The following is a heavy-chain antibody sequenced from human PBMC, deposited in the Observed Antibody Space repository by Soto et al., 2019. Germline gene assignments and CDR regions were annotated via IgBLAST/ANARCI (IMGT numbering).Heavy chain of an antibody. Sequence: GGSLRLSCAASGFTFSSYWMHWVRQAPGKGLVWVSRINSDGSSTSYADSVKGRFTISRDNAKNTLYLQMNSLRAEDTAVYYCASTDIVAANFDYWGQGTLVTVSS. D-gene: IGHD5-12*01. V-gene: IGHV3-74*01. CDR3: ASTDIVAANFDY. CDR2: INSDGSST. CDR1: GFTFSSYW. J-gene: IGHJ4*02.